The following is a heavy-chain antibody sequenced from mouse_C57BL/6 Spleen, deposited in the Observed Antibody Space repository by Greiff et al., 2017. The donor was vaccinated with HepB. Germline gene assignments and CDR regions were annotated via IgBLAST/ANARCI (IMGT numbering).Heavy chain of an antibody. CDR1: GFSLSTSGMG. J-gene: IGHJ4*01. CDR3: ARAFTTVVENAMDY. Sequence: QVTLKESGPGILQSSQTLSLTCSFSGFSLSTSGMGVSWIRQPSGKGLEWLAHIYWDDDKRNHPFLKSRLTNSKDTSRNQVFLKITSVDTADTATYYCARAFTTVVENAMDYWGQGTSVTVSS. D-gene: IGHD1-1*01. CDR2: IYWDDDK. V-gene: IGHV8-12*01.